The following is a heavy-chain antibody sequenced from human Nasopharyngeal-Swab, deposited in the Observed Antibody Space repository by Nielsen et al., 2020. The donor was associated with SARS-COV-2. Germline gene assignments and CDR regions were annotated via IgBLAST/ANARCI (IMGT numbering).Heavy chain of an antibody. Sequence: GESPKISCAASGFTFSSYSMNWVRQAPGKGLEWVSSISSSSSYIYYADSVKGRFTISRDNAKNSLYLQMNSLRAEDTAVYYCARDYYDSSGSFDYWGQGTLVTVSS. CDR2: ISSSSSYI. CDR1: GFTFSSYS. V-gene: IGHV3-21*01. CDR3: ARDYYDSSGSFDY. J-gene: IGHJ4*02. D-gene: IGHD3-22*01.